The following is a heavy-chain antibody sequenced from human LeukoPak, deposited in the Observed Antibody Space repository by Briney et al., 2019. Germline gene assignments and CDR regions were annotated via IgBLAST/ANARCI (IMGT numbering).Heavy chain of an antibody. CDR1: GYTFTSYW. D-gene: IGHD4-17*01. V-gene: IGHV5-51*01. CDR2: IYSGDSDT. CDR3: ARHRRTTTVNAYYYYYMDV. J-gene: IGHJ6*03. Sequence: GESLNISCKGSGYTFTSYWIGWVRQMPGKGLEWMGIIYSGDSDTRYSPSFQGQVTISADKSISTAYLQWSSLKASDTAMYYCARHRRTTTVNAYYYYYMDVWGKGTTVTVSS.